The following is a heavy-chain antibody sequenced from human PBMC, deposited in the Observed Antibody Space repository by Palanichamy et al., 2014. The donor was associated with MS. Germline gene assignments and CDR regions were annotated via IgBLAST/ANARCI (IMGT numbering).Heavy chain of an antibody. CDR3: ARHIYSSAWYMIWYFDL. J-gene: IGHJ2*01. Sequence: QLSLQESGPGLVRPSETLSLTCTVSGSIKNDTSYWAWIRQPPGKGLEWIASIYYTGSTYYTPSLESRVTTSVDTSNNQFSLKLSSVTAADTAVYYCARHIYSSAWYMIWYFDLWGRGTLVTVSS. V-gene: IGHV4-39*01. CDR2: IYYTGST. D-gene: IGHD6-19*01. CDR1: GSIKNDTSY.